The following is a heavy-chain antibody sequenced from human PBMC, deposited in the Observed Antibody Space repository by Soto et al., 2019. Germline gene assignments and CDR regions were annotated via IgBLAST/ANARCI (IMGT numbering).Heavy chain of an antibody. CDR3: ASDLGYCSGGRCYFDY. CDR2: IIPILGIA. D-gene: IGHD2-15*01. CDR1: GGTFSSYT. Sequence: SVKVSCKASGGTFSSYTISWVRQAPGQGLEWMGRIIPILGIANYAQKFQGRVTITADKSTSTAYMELSSLRSEDTAVYYCASDLGYCSGGRCYFDYWGQGTLVTVSS. V-gene: IGHV1-69*02. J-gene: IGHJ4*02.